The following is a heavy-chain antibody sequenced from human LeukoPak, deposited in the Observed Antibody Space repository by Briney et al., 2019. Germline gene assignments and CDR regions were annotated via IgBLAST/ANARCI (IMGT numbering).Heavy chain of an antibody. CDR3: ARGPPNWGYDY. J-gene: IGHJ4*02. Sequence: ASVTVSCKASGYTFTSCDFNWVRQATGQRPEWMGWMSPNSGDTGHAQKFQDRVTMTRNTSISTAYMELSSLRSDDTAVYYCARGPPNWGYDYWGPGTLVTVSS. V-gene: IGHV1-8*01. CDR1: GYTFTSCD. D-gene: IGHD7-27*01. CDR2: MSPNSGDT.